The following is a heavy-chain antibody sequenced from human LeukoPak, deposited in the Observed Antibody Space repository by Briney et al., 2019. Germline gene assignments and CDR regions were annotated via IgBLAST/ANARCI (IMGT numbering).Heavy chain of an antibody. CDR1: GYSISSGYY. J-gene: IGHJ4*02. V-gene: IGHV4-38-2*02. CDR2: IYHSGST. CDR3: ARSSRDTPYFDY. Sequence: SETLSLTCTVAGYSISSGYYWGWIRQPPGKGLEWIGSIYHSGSTYYNPSLKSRVTLSVDTAKNQFSLKLSSVTAADTTVYYCARSSRDTPYFDYWGQGTLVTVSS. D-gene: IGHD5-18*01.